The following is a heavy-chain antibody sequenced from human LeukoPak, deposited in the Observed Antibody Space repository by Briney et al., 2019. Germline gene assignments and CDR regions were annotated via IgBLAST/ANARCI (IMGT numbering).Heavy chain of an antibody. D-gene: IGHD4-17*01. CDR1: GYTFTGYY. CDR3: ARVVEGDYRNYYYYGMDV. V-gene: IGHV1-69*04. CDR2: IIPILGIA. J-gene: IGHJ6*02. Sequence: SVKVSCKASGYTFTGYYMHWVRQAPGQGLEWMGRIIPILGIANYAQKFQGGVTITADKSTSTAYMELSSLRSEDTAVYYCARVVEGDYRNYYYYGMDVWGQGTTVTVSS.